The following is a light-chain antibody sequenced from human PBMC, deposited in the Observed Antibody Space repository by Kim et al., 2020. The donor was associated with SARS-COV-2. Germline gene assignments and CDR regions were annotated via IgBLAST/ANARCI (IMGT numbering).Light chain of an antibody. CDR3: QQSYSTPFT. J-gene: IGKJ3*01. CDR2: AAS. CDR1: QSISSY. Sequence: DIQMPQSPSSLSASVGDRVTITCRASQSISSYLNWYQQKPGKAPKLLSYAASSLQSGVPSRFSGSGSGTDFTLTISSLQPEDFATYYCQQSYSTPFTFGPGTKVDIK. V-gene: IGKV1-39*01.